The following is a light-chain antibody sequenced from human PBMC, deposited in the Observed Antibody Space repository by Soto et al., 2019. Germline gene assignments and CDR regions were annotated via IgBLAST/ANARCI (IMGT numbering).Light chain of an antibody. Sequence: QSVLTQTPSISAAPGQTVTISCSGSSFNVGNNYVSWYQQLPGSAPKLLISENDKRPSDVPDRFSGSKSGTTATLGITGLQTGDEADYYCGTWDASLTAGVFGGGTKLTV. CDR2: END. V-gene: IGLV1-51*02. CDR3: GTWDASLTAGV. CDR1: SFNVGNNY. J-gene: IGLJ3*02.